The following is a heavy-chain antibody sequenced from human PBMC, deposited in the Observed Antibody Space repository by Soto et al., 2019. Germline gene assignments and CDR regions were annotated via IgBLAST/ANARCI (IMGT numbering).Heavy chain of an antibody. J-gene: IGHJ6*02. D-gene: IGHD3-3*01. Sequence: PGGSLRLSCTASGFTFSSSAMSWVRQAPGRGPEWVSGISGSGAGTYYAASVKGRFTISRDNAKNTLYLQMSGLRADDTAVYYCAKGPTIFGAVISFDYYYGMYVWGQGTPVTVSS. CDR1: GFTFSSSA. CDR3: AKGPTIFGAVISFDYYYGMYV. CDR2: ISGSGAGT. V-gene: IGHV3-23*01.